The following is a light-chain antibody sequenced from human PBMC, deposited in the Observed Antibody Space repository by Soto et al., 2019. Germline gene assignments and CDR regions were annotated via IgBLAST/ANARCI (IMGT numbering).Light chain of an antibody. V-gene: IGLV2-14*01. CDR2: EVG. J-gene: IGLJ2*01. Sequence: QSVLTQPASVSGSPGQSITISCTGTSSDIGTYIYVSWYLQHPGKAPKLLSYEVGNRPSGVSSRFSGSKSGNTASLTISGLQAEDEADYYCSSYTSSNSVVFGGGTKLTVL. CDR1: SSDIGTYIY. CDR3: SSYTSSNSVV.